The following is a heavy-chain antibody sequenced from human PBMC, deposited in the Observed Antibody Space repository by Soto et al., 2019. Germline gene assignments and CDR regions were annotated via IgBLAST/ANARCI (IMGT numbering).Heavy chain of an antibody. J-gene: IGHJ4*02. D-gene: IGHD2-15*01. CDR1: GGSISSYY. V-gene: IGHV4-59*01. Sequence: PSETLSLTCTVSGGSISSYYWSWIRQPPGKGLEWIGYIYYSGSTNYNPSLKSRVTISVDTSKNQFSLKLSSVTAADTAVYYCARGFCSGGSCYSGRRYYFDYWGQGTLVTVS. CDR3: ARGFCSGGSCYSGRRYYFDY. CDR2: IYYSGST.